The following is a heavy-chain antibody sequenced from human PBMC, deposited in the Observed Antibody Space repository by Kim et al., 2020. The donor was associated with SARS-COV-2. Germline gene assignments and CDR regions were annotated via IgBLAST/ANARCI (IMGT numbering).Heavy chain of an antibody. CDR3: AGYSGSYDDYYYYYGMDV. V-gene: IGHV4-59*01. Sequence: KRRVTISVDTSKNQFSLKLSSVTAADTAVYYCAGYSGSYDDYYYYYGMDVWGQGTTVTVSS. D-gene: IGHD1-26*01. J-gene: IGHJ6*02.